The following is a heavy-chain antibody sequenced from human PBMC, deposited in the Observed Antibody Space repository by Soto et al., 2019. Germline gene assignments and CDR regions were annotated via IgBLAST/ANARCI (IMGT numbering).Heavy chain of an antibody. Sequence: EVQLLESGGGLVQPGGSLRLSCAAAGFTFSNYALTWVRQSPGKGLEWVSTFSGSGGSTYYADSVRGLFTISRDNSKNTLFLQMNSLRVEDTAIYYCARDWTGDTCPCLDVWGQGTTVYVSS. J-gene: IGHJ6*02. D-gene: IGHD2-21*01. CDR1: GFTFSNYA. CDR2: FSGSGGST. V-gene: IGHV3-23*01. CDR3: ARDWTGDTCPCLDV.